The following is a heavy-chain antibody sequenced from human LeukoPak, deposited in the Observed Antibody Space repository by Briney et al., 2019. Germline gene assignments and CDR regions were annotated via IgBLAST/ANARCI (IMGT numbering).Heavy chain of an antibody. D-gene: IGHD5-18*01. CDR3: ARWDTAMVRFDY. CDR1: GYTFTGYY. V-gene: IGHV1-2*06. Sequence: ASVKVSCKASGYTFTGYYMHWVRQAPGRGLEWMGRINPNSGGTNYAQKFQGRVTMTRDTSISTAYMELSRLRSDDTAVYYCARWDTAMVRFDYWGQGTLVTVSS. J-gene: IGHJ4*02. CDR2: INPNSGGT.